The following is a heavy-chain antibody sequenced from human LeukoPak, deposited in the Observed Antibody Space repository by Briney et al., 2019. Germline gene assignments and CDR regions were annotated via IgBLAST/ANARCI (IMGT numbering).Heavy chain of an antibody. CDR2: IKSKTDGGTT. CDR1: GFTFSNAW. CDR3: TTDGLGSLLRYFDWTVSAGDY. J-gene: IGHJ4*02. D-gene: IGHD3-9*01. Sequence: PGESLRLSCAASGFTFSNAWMSWVRQAPGKGLEWVGRIKSKTDGGTTDYAAPVKGRFTISRDDSKNTLYLQMNSLKTEDTAVYYCTTDGLGSLLRYFDWTVSAGDYWGQGTLVTVSS. V-gene: IGHV3-15*01.